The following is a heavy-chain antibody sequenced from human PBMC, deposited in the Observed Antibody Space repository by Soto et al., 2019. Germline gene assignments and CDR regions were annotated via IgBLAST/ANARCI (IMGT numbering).Heavy chain of an antibody. V-gene: IGHV5-10-1*01. CDR1: GYSFTSYW. Sequence: GESLKISCKGSGYSFTSYWISWVRQMPGKGLEWMGRIDPSDSYTNYSPSFQGHVTISADKSISTAYLRWSSLKASDTAMYYCASAYSSSENYYYYYYMDVWGKGTTVTVSS. D-gene: IGHD6-6*01. CDR2: IDPSDSYT. J-gene: IGHJ6*03. CDR3: ASAYSSSENYYYYYYMDV.